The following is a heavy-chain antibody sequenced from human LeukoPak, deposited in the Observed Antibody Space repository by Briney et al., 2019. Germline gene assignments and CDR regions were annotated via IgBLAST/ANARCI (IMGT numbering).Heavy chain of an antibody. D-gene: IGHD3-10*01. V-gene: IGHV3-7*01. CDR2: IKRDESEQ. J-gene: IGHJ4*02. Sequence: QPGGSLRLSCAASGFTFSNYWMSWVRQAPGKGLEWVADIKRDESEQHYVDSVKGRFTISRDNAKNSLYLQMNSLRAEDTAVYYCALNMVGGQIFDFWGRGTLVTVSS. CDR1: GFTFSNYW. CDR3: ALNMVGGQIFDF.